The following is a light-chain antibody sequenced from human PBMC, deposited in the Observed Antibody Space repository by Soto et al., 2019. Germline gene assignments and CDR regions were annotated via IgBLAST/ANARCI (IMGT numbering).Light chain of an antibody. J-gene: IGKJ1*01. CDR3: QQYDTLPRT. CDR1: QTVGKNY. Sequence: EILLTQSPGTLSLSPGERATLSCRASQTVGKNYLAWYQQRPGQAPRLLIHGASSRATGIPDRFSGSGSGTEFTLTIGRLEPEDFAVYYCQQYDTLPRTFGQGTKVDIK. CDR2: GAS. V-gene: IGKV3-20*01.